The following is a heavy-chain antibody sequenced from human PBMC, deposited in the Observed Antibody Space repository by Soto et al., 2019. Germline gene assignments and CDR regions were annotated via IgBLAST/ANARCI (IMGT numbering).Heavy chain of an antibody. CDR1: GFTVSNNY. J-gene: IGHJ4*02. V-gene: IGHV3-66*01. CDR2: IYSGGST. D-gene: IGHD3-16*01. Sequence: EEQLVESGGDLVQPGGSLRLSCAASGFTVSNNYMSWVRQAPGKGLEWVSLIYSGGSTYYADSVKGRFTISRDNSKNTLYLQMNSLRAEDTDMYYCAAYSHQGYWGQGTLVTVSS. CDR3: AAYSHQGY.